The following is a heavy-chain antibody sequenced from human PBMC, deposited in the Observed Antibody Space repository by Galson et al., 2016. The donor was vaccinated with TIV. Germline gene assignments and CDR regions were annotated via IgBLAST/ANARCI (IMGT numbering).Heavy chain of an antibody. CDR3: ARGRGLSL. CDR1: GGSFSGHY. CDR2: INHSGSS. Sequence: ETLSLTCAVYGGSFSGHYWSWIRQPPEKGLEWIGEINHSGSSNYNPSLKSRVTISMDTSKNQFSLKLTSVTAADTAVYYCARGRGLSLWGQGTLVTVSA. D-gene: IGHD3-16*02. J-gene: IGHJ4*02. V-gene: IGHV4-34*01.